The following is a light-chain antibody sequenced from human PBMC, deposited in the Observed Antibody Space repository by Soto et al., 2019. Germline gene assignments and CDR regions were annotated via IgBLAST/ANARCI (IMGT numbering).Light chain of an antibody. CDR2: EVS. CDR1: SSDVGGYNY. J-gene: IGLJ3*02. Sequence: QSVLTQPASVSGSPGQSITISCTGTSSDVGGYNYVSWYQQHPGKAPKLMIYEVSNRPSGVSNRFSGSKSGNTASPTISGLQAEDEADYYCSSYTSSAGVFGGGTKLTVL. CDR3: SSYTSSAGV. V-gene: IGLV2-14*01.